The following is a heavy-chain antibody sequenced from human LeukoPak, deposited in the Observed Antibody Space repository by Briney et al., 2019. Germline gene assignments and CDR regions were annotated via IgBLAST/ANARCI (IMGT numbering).Heavy chain of an antibody. J-gene: IGHJ4*02. V-gene: IGHV1-18*01. CDR3: ARGGQYYYDSSGYNGFDY. CDR1: GYTFTSYG. D-gene: IGHD3-22*01. Sequence: ASVKVSCKASGYTFTSYGISWVRQAPGQGLEWMGWISAYNGNTNYAQKLQGRVTMTTDTSTSTAYMGLRSLRSDDTAVYYCARGGQYYYDSSGYNGFDYWGQGTLVTVSS. CDR2: ISAYNGNT.